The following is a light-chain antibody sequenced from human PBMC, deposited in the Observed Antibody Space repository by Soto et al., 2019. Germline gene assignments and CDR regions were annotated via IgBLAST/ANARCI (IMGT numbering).Light chain of an antibody. CDR2: GSS. CDR1: PSVSST. V-gene: IGKV3-15*01. Sequence: EIVIMQSPATLSASPGAVATLSCRASPSVSSTLAWYQQKPCQAPRRLIYGSSTRDTGIPARSRGRGSGTEFTPAISSLQSEYVAVYYYQQYNDWPPKFTFGPGTNVDIK. CDR3: QQYNDWPPKFT. J-gene: IGKJ3*01.